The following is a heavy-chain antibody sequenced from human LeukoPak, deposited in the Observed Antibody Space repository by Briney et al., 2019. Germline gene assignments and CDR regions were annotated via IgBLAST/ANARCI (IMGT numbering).Heavy chain of an antibody. CDR2: ISSSGSTI. CDR3: ARDSVWVDY. CDR1: GFTFSSYG. D-gene: IGHD5/OR15-5a*01. J-gene: IGHJ4*02. V-gene: IGHV3-48*04. Sequence: PGGSLRLSCAASGFTFSSYGMNWVRQAPGKGLEWVSYISSSGSTIYYADSVKGRFTISRDNAKNSLYLQMNSLRAEDTAVYYCARDSVWVDYWGQGTLVTVSS.